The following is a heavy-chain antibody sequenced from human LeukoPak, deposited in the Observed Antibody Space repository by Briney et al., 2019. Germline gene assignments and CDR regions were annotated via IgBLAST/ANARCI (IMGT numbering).Heavy chain of an antibody. CDR3: ASIAAAGTPFDY. D-gene: IGHD6-13*01. CDR2: ISPSGGTT. Sequence: ASVKVSCKASGYTFTSYYIHWVRQAPGQGLEWMGIISPSGGTTTYAQKFQGRVTMTRDMSTSTVYMELSSLRSEDTAVYYCASIAAAGTPFDYWGQGTLVTVSS. CDR1: GYTFTSYY. J-gene: IGHJ4*02. V-gene: IGHV1-46*01.